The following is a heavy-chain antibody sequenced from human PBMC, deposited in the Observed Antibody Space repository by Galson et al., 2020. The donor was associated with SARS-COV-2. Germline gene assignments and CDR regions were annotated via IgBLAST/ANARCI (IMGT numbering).Heavy chain of an antibody. CDR3: ARLPVVRGVDS. CDR1: GGSINIYY. Sequence: ASETLSLTCTVSGGSINIYYWSWIRQSPEKGLEWIGYLYYGGKTNYNPSLESRVTISVDTWKNQFSLKLSSVTAADTAVYYCARLPVVRGVDSWGQGILVTVSS. CDR2: LYYGGKT. D-gene: IGHD3-10*01. J-gene: IGHJ4*02. V-gene: IGHV4-59*01.